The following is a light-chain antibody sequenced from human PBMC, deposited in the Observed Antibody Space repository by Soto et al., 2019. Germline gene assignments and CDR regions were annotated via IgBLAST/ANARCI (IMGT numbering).Light chain of an antibody. Sequence: QSALTQPRSVSGSPGQSVTISCTGTSSDVGGYNYVSWYQQHPDKAPKVMIYDVTKRPSGVPDRFSGSKSGNTAFLTISGLQAEDEADYYCCSYAGSYIYVFGTGTQLTVL. V-gene: IGLV2-11*01. CDR3: CSYAGSYIYV. CDR1: SSDVGGYNY. J-gene: IGLJ1*01. CDR2: DVT.